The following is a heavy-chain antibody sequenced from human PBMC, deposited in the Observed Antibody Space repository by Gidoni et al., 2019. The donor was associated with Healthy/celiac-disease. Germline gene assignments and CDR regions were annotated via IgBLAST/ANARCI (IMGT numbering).Heavy chain of an antibody. CDR1: GYSISSGYY. V-gene: IGHV4-38-2*02. CDR2: IAHSVST. Sequence: QVQLQESGPGLVKPSETLSLTCTVSGYSISSGYYWGWFRQPPGKGLEWIGSIAHSVSTYYNPSLKSRVTISVDTSKNQFSLKLSSVTAADTAVYYCARSSWGDSGWPGTNWFDPWGQGTLVTVSS. CDR3: ARSSWGDSGWPGTNWFDP. J-gene: IGHJ5*02. D-gene: IGHD6-19*01.